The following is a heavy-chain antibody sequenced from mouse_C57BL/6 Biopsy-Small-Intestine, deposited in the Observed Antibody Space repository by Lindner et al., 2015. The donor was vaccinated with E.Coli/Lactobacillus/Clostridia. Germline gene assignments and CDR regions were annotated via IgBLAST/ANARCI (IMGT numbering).Heavy chain of an antibody. D-gene: IGHD2-5*01. J-gene: IGHJ4*01. CDR3: ARISKAAIGYFDS. CDR1: GYTFASNS. Sequence: SVKVSCKASGYTFASNSLHWVRQAPGQGLEWMAMINPNGGGTTYAQKFQGRVTMTRDTSTSTVYMELSSLRFEDTAVYFCARISKAAIGYFDSWGQGTLVTVSS. V-gene: IGHV1-64*01. CDR2: INPNGGGT.